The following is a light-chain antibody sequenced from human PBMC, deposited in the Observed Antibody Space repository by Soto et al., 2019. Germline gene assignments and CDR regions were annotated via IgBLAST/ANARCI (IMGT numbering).Light chain of an antibody. J-gene: IGKJ4*01. CDR3: QQYYSTPLT. Sequence: DIVMTQSPDALAVSLGERATINSKSSQSVLYSSNNTNYLASYQQKPGQPPPLLIYWASTRESAVPHRFSGSGSATAFTPTISSLQAEDVAVYYCQQYYSTPLTFGGGTKVDIK. CDR1: QSVLYSSNNTNY. V-gene: IGKV4-1*01. CDR2: WAS.